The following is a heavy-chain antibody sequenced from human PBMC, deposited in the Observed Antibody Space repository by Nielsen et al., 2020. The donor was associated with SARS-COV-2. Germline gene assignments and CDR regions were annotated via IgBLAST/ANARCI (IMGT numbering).Heavy chain of an antibody. CDR1: GFTFSSYE. V-gene: IGHV3-48*03. Sequence: GESLKISCAASGFTFSSYEMNWVRQAPGKGLEWVSYISSSGSTIYYADSVKGRFTISRDNAKNSLYLQMNSLRAEDTAVYYCARSHSRYDSSGYYYADAFDIWGQGTMVTVSS. J-gene: IGHJ3*02. CDR3: ARSHSRYDSSGYYYADAFDI. CDR2: ISSSGSTI. D-gene: IGHD3-22*01.